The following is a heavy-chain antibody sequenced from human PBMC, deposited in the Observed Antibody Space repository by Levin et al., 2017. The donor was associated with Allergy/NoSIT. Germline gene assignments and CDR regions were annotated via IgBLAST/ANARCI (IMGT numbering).Heavy chain of an antibody. CDR1: GFTFSDYW. V-gene: IGHV3-7*03. CDR3: ARDTTVGGEA. CDR2: INQDGTQK. Sequence: GESLKISCAASGFTFSDYWMTWVRQPPGKGLEWVANINQDGTQKHHADSVKGRFTISRDNAENSLFLQMNYLGTDDTSVYFCARDTTVGGEAWGQGTLVTVSS. D-gene: IGHD4-11*01. J-gene: IGHJ5*02.